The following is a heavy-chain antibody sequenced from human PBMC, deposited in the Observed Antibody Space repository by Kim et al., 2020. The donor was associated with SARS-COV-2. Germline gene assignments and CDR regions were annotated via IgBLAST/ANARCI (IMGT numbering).Heavy chain of an antibody. J-gene: IGHJ6*03. Sequence: GGSLRLSCAASGFTFSSYEMNWVRQAPGKGLEWVSYISSSGSTIYYADSVKGRFTISRDNAKNSLYLQMNSLRAEDTAVYYCARVGWPGTVTSRGNYMDVWGKGTTVTVSS. CDR3: ARVGWPGTVTSRGNYMDV. CDR2: ISSSGSTI. V-gene: IGHV3-48*03. D-gene: IGHD4-4*01. CDR1: GFTFSSYE.